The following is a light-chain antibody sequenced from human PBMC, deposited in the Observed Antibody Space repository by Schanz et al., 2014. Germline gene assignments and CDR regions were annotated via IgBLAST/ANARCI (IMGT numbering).Light chain of an antibody. CDR2: RAS. Sequence: DIQLTQSPSTLSASVGDRVTITCRASQSISGWLAWYQQKPGKAPNLLIYRASTLQSGVPSRFSGSGSGTEFTLTISSLQPEDFATYYCQQSYSTPRTFGPGTKVDIK. CDR1: QSISGW. V-gene: IGKV1-5*03. CDR3: QQSYSTPRT. J-gene: IGKJ3*01.